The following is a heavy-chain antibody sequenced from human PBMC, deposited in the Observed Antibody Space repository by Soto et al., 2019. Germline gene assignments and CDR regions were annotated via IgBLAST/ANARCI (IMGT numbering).Heavy chain of an antibody. D-gene: IGHD6-6*01. V-gene: IGHV3-23*01. CDR1: GFTFTNYV. CDR3: AKRSSSSTFDY. CDR2: ISGSDDST. J-gene: IGHJ4*02. Sequence: GGSLRLSCASSGFTFTNYVMSWVRQAPGKGLEWVSVISGSDDSTYYADSVKGRFTISRDNSKNTLYLQMNSLRAEDTAVYYCAKRSSSSTFDYWGQGTLVTVSS.